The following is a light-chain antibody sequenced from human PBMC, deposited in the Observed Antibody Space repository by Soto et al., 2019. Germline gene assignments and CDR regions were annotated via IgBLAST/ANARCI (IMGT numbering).Light chain of an antibody. Sequence: QSVLTQSPSASASLGASVKLTCTLSSGHSDYAIAWHQQQPEKGPRYLMKLKSDGSHSKGDGIPDRFSGSSSGAERYLIISSLQCEDEADYYCQTGGSLVVFGGGTKLTVL. J-gene: IGLJ2*01. CDR3: QTGGSLVV. CDR2: LKSDGSH. V-gene: IGLV4-69*01. CDR1: SGHSDYA.